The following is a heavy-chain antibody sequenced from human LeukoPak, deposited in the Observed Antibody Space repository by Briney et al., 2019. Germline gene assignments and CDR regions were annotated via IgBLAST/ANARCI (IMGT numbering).Heavy chain of an antibody. V-gene: IGHV3-48*01. CDR2: ISSSGTTI. CDR1: GFTFNRYS. J-gene: IGHJ6*02. D-gene: IGHD1-26*01. Sequence: GGSLRLSCAASGFTFNRYSMNWVRQAPGKGLEWISYISSSGTTIYYADSVQGRFIISRDNARNSLYLQMNSLRAEDTAVYYCAREEGSYYYYYGMDVWGQGTTVTVSS. CDR3: AREEGSYYYYYGMDV.